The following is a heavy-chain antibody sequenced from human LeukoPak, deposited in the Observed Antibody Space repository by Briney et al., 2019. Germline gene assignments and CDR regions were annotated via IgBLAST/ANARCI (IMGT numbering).Heavy chain of an antibody. Sequence: GGSLRLSCAASGFTFDNYAMHWVRQVPGKGLEWVSGINWNSATIAYADSVKGRFTISRDNAKNSLYLQMNSLRVEDTALYYCAKDLVRNLDASDIWGQGTMVTVSS. CDR3: AKDLVRNLDASDI. CDR2: INWNSATI. D-gene: IGHD3-10*01. V-gene: IGHV3-9*01. CDR1: GFTFDNYA. J-gene: IGHJ3*02.